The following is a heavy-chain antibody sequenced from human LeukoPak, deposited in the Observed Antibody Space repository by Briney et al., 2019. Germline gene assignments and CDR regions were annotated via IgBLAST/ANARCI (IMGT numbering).Heavy chain of an antibody. V-gene: IGHV4-61*02. CDR2: VHSSGDI. CDR1: GVSITSGSDY. CDR3: ARGASPKDAVFFDY. Sequence: SETLSLTCSVSGVSITSGSDYWGWIRQSAGKGLEWIGRVHSSGDIYHNAAFRSRAAVSGDASKNQFSLQLASVTAADTAVYYCARGASPKDAVFFDYWGQGALITVSS. D-gene: IGHD3-16*01. J-gene: IGHJ4*02.